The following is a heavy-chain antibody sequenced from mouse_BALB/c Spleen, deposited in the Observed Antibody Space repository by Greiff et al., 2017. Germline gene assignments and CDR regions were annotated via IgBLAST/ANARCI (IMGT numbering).Heavy chain of an antibody. D-gene: IGHD1-1*01. V-gene: IGHV5-6*01. J-gene: IGHJ2*01. CDR1: GFTFSSYG. CDR2: ISSGGSYT. Sequence: EVQLVESGGDLVKPGGSLKLSCAASGFTFSSYGMSWVRQTPDKRLEWVATISSGGSYTYYPDSVKGRFTISRDNAKNTLYLQMSSLKSEDTAMYYCFYGSSFLDYWGQGTTLTVSS. CDR3: FYGSSFLDY.